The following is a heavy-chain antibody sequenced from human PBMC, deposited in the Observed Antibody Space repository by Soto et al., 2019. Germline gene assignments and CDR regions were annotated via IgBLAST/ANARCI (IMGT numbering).Heavy chain of an antibody. CDR1: GGSFSGYY. Sequence: PSETLSLTCAVYGGSFSGYYWSWIRQPPGKGLEWIGEINHSGSTNYNPSLKSRVTISVDTSKNQFSLKLSSVAAADTAVYYCARDVDTAMVEPAYYYYGMDVWGQGTTVTVSS. CDR2: INHSGST. D-gene: IGHD5-18*01. V-gene: IGHV4-34*01. CDR3: ARDVDTAMVEPAYYYYGMDV. J-gene: IGHJ6*02.